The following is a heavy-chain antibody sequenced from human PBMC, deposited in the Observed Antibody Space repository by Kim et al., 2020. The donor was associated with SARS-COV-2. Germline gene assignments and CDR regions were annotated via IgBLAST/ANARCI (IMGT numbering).Heavy chain of an antibody. J-gene: IGHJ4*02. CDR1: GGSISSSSYY. V-gene: IGHV4-39*01. Sequence: SETLSLTCTVSGGSISSSSYYWGWIRQPPGKGLEWIGSIYYSGSTYYNPSLKSRVTISGDTSKNQFSLKLSSVTAADTAVYYFARLDGDYRDYWGKVTLVTVSS. CDR3: ARLDGDYRDY. CDR2: IYYSGST. D-gene: IGHD4-17*01.